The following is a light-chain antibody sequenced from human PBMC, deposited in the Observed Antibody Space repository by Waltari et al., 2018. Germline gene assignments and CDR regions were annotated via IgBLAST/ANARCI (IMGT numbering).Light chain of an antibody. Sequence: SHNVDPWLAWYQQKPVKPPRLLIYEKSNLEGRVPSMFSSYGTGTEFTLPISSLQPDDSATYYCQQYYSVTWTFRQVTRVEV. V-gene: IGKV1-5*03. CDR2: EKS. CDR3: QQYYSVTWT. J-gene: IGKJ1*01. CDR1: HNVDPW.